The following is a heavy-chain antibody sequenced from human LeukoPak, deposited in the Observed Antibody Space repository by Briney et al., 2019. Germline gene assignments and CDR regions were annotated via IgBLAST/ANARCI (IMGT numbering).Heavy chain of an antibody. D-gene: IGHD6-13*01. V-gene: IGHV4-59*08. CDR3: ATHSIAAAGPFDY. CDR1: GGSISSYY. CDR2: IYYSGST. J-gene: IGHJ4*02. Sequence: SETLSLTCTVSGGSISSYYWSWIRQPPGKGLEWIGYIYYSGSTNYNPSLKSRVTISVDTSKNQFSLKLSSVTAADTAVYYCATHSIAAAGPFDYWGQGTLVTASS.